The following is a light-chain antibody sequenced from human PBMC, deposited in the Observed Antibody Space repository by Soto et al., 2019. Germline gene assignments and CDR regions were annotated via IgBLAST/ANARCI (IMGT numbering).Light chain of an antibody. CDR1: QSISSW. J-gene: IGKJ1*01. Sequence: DIQVTQSPPTLSASVGDRVTITCRASQSISSWLAWYQQKPGKAPKLLIYKASSLESGVPSRFSGSGSGTEFTLTISSLQPDDFATYYCQHRETFGQGTKVDIK. V-gene: IGKV1-5*03. CDR3: QHRET. CDR2: KAS.